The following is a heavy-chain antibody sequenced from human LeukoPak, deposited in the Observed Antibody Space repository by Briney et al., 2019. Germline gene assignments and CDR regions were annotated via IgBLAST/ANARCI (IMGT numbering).Heavy chain of an antibody. D-gene: IGHD3-3*01. Sequence: GGSLRLSCAASGFTFSSYSMNWVRQAPGKGLEWVSYISSSSSTIYYADSVKGRFTISRDNAKNSLYLQMNSLRAEDTAVYYCARVQGTIFGVANLDYWGQGTLVTVSS. CDR1: GFTFSSYS. CDR3: ARVQGTIFGVANLDY. CDR2: ISSSSSTI. V-gene: IGHV3-48*01. J-gene: IGHJ4*02.